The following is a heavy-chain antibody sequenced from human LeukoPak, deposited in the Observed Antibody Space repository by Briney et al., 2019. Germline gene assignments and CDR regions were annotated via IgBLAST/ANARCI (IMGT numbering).Heavy chain of an antibody. D-gene: IGHD3-3*01. Sequence: ETSETLSLTRSLSGGSISSFYWSWIRQPPGKGLEWIGYIYSSGYSNYNPSLKSRVTISVDTSKNQFSLKLSSVTAADTAVYYCARHRGPHVGRMEWGQGTQVTVSS. CDR3: ARHRGPHVGRME. V-gene: IGHV4-59*08. J-gene: IGHJ4*02. CDR1: GGSISSFY. CDR2: IYSSGYS.